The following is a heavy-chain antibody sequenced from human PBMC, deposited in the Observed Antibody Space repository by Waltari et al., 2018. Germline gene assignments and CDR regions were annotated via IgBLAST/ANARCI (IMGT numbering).Heavy chain of an antibody. D-gene: IGHD5-12*01. CDR2: IITMFGTA. CDR3: ARSRRGGYDLSDYFDY. CDR1: GGTFSSYA. V-gene: IGHV1-69*01. J-gene: IGHJ4*02. Sequence: QVQLVQSGAEVTKPGSSVTVSCQASGGTFSSYATSRLRHASGQGLEWMGGIITMFGTANYAQRFQGRGTITADESTSTAYMELSSLRSEDTAVDYCARSRRGGYDLSDYFDYWGQGTLVTVSS.